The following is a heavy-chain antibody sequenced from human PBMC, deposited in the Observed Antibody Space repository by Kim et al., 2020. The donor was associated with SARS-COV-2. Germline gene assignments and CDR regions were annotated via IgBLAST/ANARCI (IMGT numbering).Heavy chain of an antibody. CDR1: GGSISSYY. V-gene: IGHV4-4*07. J-gene: IGHJ3*02. CDR2: ICTSGIT. CDR3: ARGGITLFGTHALDI. D-gene: IGHD3-9*01. Sequence: AETLSLTCTVSGGSISSYYLSWIRQPAGQGLEWIGRICTSGITNYNPSLMSRVSMSVDTSKNQLSLMLSSVPAADTAVYYCARGGITLFGTHALDIWG.